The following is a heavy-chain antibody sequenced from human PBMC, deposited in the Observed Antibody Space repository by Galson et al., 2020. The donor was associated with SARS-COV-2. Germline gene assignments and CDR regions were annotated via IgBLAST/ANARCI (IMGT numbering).Heavy chain of an antibody. CDR1: GFTFSSYA. Sequence: GGSLRLSCAASGFTFSSYAMSWVRQAPGKGLEWVSVIYSGGSTYYADSVKGRFTISRDNSKNTLYLQMNSLRAEDTAVYYCAKDPAWGYDSSGYYGYWGQGTLVTVSS. CDR2: IYSGGST. V-gene: IGHV3-23*03. CDR3: AKDPAWGYDSSGYYGY. D-gene: IGHD3-22*01. J-gene: IGHJ4*02.